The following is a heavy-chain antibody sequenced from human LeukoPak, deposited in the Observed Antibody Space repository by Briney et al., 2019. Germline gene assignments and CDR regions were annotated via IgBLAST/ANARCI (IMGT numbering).Heavy chain of an antibody. CDR2: ISSSSSYI. CDR3: ARASRQKDVVVMGY. J-gene: IGHJ4*02. Sequence: PGGSLRLSCAASGFTFSSYSMNWVRQAPGKGLEWVSSISSSSSYIYYADSVKGRFTISRDNAKNSLYLQMNSLRAEDTAVYYCARASRQKDVVVMGYWGQGTLVTVSS. CDR1: GFTFSSYS. V-gene: IGHV3-21*01. D-gene: IGHD3-22*01.